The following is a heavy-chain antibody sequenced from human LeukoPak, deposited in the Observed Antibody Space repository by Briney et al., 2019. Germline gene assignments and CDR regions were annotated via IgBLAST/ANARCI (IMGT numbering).Heavy chain of an antibody. CDR1: GGSFSGYY. CDR2: INHSGST. CDR3: ASGSGYDYGGDY. Sequence: PSETLSLTCAVYGGSFSGYYWSWIRQPPGKGLEWIGEINHSGSTNYNPSLKSRVTISVDTSKNQFSLKLSSVTAADTAVYYCASGSGYDYGGDYWGQGTLVTLSS. V-gene: IGHV4-34*01. J-gene: IGHJ4*02. D-gene: IGHD5-12*01.